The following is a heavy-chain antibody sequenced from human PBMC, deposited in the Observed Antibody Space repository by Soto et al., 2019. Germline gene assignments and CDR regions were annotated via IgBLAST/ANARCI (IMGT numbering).Heavy chain of an antibody. V-gene: IGHV3-33*01. J-gene: IGHJ3*02. CDR2: IWYDGSNK. CDR1: GFTFSSYG. D-gene: IGHD6-19*01. Sequence: QVQLVESGGGVVQPGRSLRLSCAASGFTFSSYGMHWVRQAPGKGLEWVAVIWYDGSNKYYADSVKGRFTISRDNSKNTLYLQMNRLRAEDTAVYYCARETYSSGGAFDIWGQGTMVTVSS. CDR3: ARETYSSGGAFDI.